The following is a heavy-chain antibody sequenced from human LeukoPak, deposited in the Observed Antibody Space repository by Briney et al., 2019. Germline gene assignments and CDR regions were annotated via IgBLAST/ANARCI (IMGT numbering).Heavy chain of an antibody. CDR2: MYYSGST. CDR3: ARQYYDRTGYYYFDY. CDR1: GDAITGSSYY. Sequence: PSGTLSLTCTVSGDAITGSSYYWGWMRQPPGKGLEWIGSMYYSGSTYSNPSLKSRVTMSADTSKNQFSLKLSSVSAADTAVYYCARQYYDRTGYYYFDYWDQGTLVSVSS. J-gene: IGHJ4*02. V-gene: IGHV4-39*01. D-gene: IGHD3-22*01.